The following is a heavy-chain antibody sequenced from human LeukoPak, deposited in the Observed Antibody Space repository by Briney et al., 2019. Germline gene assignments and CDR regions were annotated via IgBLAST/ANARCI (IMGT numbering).Heavy chain of an antibody. D-gene: IGHD3-10*01. CDR3: ARGPYYYSSGTYPNYYMDV. CDR2: IYYTET. CDR1: GGSVSNYY. J-gene: IGHJ6*03. V-gene: IGHV4-59*02. Sequence: SETLSLTCTVSGGSVSNYYWSWIRQSPGKGLEWIGYIYYTETSYNPSLKSRVTISADTSKNQFSLKLYSVTAADTAVYYCARGPYYYSSGTYPNYYMDVWGKGTTVTISS.